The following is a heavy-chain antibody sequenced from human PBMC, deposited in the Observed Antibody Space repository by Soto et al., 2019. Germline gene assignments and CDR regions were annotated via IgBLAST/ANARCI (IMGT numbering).Heavy chain of an antibody. CDR2: IHYSGST. CDR3: AGAGITYYYLDV. Sequence: SETLSLTCTVSGGSISSYYWSWIRQPPGNGLEWIGYIHYSGSTTYNPSLKSRVTISVDTSKKQFSLKLSSVTAADTAVYYCAGAGITYYYLDVWGKGTTVTVSS. V-gene: IGHV4-59*01. J-gene: IGHJ6*03. CDR1: GGSISSYY. D-gene: IGHD1-20*01.